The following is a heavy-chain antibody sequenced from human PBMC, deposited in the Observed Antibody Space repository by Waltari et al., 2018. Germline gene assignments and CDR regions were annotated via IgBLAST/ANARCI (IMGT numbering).Heavy chain of an antibody. V-gene: IGHV3-72*01. CDR3: VRSYTASPMDV. J-gene: IGHJ6*02. CDR1: GFTFRAHY. Sequence: EVQVVASGGDLVQPGGSLRLPCAGSGFTFRAHYIDWVRQAPGKGLEWLGLTRNKENSYSTVYAASVKGRFTISRDDSKNLAYLQMNSLGIDDTAIYYCVRSYTASPMDVWGQGTTVTVSS. D-gene: IGHD2-2*02. CDR2: TRNKENSYST.